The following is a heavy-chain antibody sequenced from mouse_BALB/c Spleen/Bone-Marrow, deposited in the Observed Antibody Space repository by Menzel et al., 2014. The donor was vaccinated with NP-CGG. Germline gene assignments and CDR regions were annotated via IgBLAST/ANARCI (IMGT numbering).Heavy chain of an antibody. D-gene: IGHD6-1*01. CDR3: VTSTYFDV. CDR1: EFTFNTYA. CDR2: IRSKSNNYAT. V-gene: IGHV10-1*02. J-gene: IGHJ1*01. Sequence: EVQGVESGGGLVQPKGSLNLSCAASEFTFNTYAMNWVRQAPGKGLEWVARIRSKSNNYATYYADSVKDRFTISRDDSQSLLYLQMNNLKTEDTAMYYCVTSTYFDVWGAGTTVTVSA.